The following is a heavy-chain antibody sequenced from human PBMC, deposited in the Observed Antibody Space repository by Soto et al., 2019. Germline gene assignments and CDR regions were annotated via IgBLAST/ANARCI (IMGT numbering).Heavy chain of an antibody. CDR1: GHIFNNHW. J-gene: IGHJ5*02. CDR3: ARGYYDSGHGDDL. Sequence: GESLKISCQGPGHIFNNHWLGWVRQTPGKGLEWMVLSFTRAPETKTSPSFQGHVSFSVDNSINTVYLQWTSLKTADTGMYFCARGYYDSGHGDDLLGQGTKVTVSS. V-gene: IGHV5-51*01. CDR2: SFTRAPET. D-gene: IGHD3-10*01.